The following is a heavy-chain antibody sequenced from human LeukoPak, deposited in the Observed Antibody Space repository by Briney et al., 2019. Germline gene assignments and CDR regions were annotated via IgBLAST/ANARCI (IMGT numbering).Heavy chain of an antibody. CDR1: GFTFSSYG. V-gene: IGHV3-30*02. Sequence: GGSLRLSCAASGFTFSSYGMHWVRQAPGKGLEWVAVIRHDGSNKYYADSVKGRFTISRDNSKNTLYLQMNSLRAEDTAVYYCAKDPEDYYGSGSSHVFDYWGQGTLVTVSS. J-gene: IGHJ4*02. D-gene: IGHD3-10*01. CDR2: IRHDGSNK. CDR3: AKDPEDYYGSGSSHVFDY.